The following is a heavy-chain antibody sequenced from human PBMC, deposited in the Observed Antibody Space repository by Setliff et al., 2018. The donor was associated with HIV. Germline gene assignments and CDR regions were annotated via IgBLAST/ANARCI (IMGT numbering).Heavy chain of an antibody. CDR1: GFNFMFFA. D-gene: IGHD5-12*01. J-gene: IGHJ4*02. V-gene: IGHV3-23*01. CDR2: ISGSNSRT. Sequence: GGSLRLSCTAPGFNFMFFAMSWVRQAPGKGLEWVSGISGSNSRTDYVDSVKGRFTISRDKSKNTLYLQLRSLKSDDTAVYYCARGKTWLRFLDYWGQGTLVTVSS. CDR3: ARGKTWLRFLDY.